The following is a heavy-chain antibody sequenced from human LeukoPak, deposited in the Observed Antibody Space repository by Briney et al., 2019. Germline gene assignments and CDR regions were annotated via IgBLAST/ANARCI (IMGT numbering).Heavy chain of an antibody. CDR3: ARPAGGSVAGPFDY. D-gene: IGHD6-19*01. CDR1: GYTFTGYY. J-gene: IGHJ4*02. CDR2: INPNGGGT. Sequence: ASVKVSCKASGYTFTGYYMHWVRQAPGQGLEWMGWINPNGGGTNYAQRFQGRVTVTRDTSISTAYMELSRLRSDDTAVYYCARPAGGSVAGPFDYWGQGTLVTVSS. V-gene: IGHV1-2*02.